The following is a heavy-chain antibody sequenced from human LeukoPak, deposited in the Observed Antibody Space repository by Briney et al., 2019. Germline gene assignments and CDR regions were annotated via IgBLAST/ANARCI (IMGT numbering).Heavy chain of an antibody. CDR3: ASRESCSSTSCYPAYYYYYGMDV. CDR2: IIPILGIA. V-gene: IGHV1-69*04. Sequence: SVKVSCKASGGTFSSYAISWVRQAPGQGLEWMGRIIPILGIANYAQKFQGRVTITADKSTSTAYMELSSLRSEDTAVYYCASRESCSSTSCYPAYYYYYGMDVWGQGTTVTVSS. J-gene: IGHJ6*02. CDR1: GGTFSSYA. D-gene: IGHD2-2*01.